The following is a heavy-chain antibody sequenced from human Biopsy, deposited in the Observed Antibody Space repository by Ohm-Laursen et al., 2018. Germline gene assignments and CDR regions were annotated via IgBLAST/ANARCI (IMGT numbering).Heavy chain of an antibody. D-gene: IGHD1-1*01. V-gene: IGHV1-18*01. Sequence: SSVKVSCKASGYSLSTFGLNWVRQAPGLGLEWMGWISAYNGQTSYAPNFQGRLIMTTDTSTGTAYMELRSLRSDDTAMYYCARGSRNEFDLWGQGTLVSVSA. J-gene: IGHJ5*02. CDR2: ISAYNGQT. CDR1: GYSLSTFG. CDR3: ARGSRNEFDL.